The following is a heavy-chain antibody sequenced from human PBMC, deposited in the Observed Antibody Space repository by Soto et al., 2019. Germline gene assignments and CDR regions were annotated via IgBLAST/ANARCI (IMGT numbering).Heavy chain of an antibody. Sequence: EVQLLESGGGLVQPWGSLRLSCAASGFTFSSYAMSWVRQAPGKGLEWVSAISGSGGSTYYADSVKGRFTISRDNSKNTLYLQMNSLRAEDTAVYYCAKDVKQWLVEMGSSDYWGQGTLVTVSS. CDR1: GFTFSSYA. J-gene: IGHJ4*02. V-gene: IGHV3-23*01. CDR2: ISGSGGST. CDR3: AKDVKQWLVEMGSSDY. D-gene: IGHD6-19*01.